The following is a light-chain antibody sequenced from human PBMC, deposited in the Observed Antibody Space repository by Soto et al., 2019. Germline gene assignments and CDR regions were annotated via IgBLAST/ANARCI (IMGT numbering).Light chain of an antibody. J-gene: IGKJ1*01. V-gene: IGKV3-15*01. CDR3: QQYNDWPWT. CDR2: GAS. CDR1: LSVSSN. Sequence: EMVMTQSPATLSVSPGERATLSCRASLSVSSNLAWYQVNPGQAPRLLIYGASARATGIPARFSGSGSGTEFTLTISSLQSEDFAVYYCQQYNDWPWTFGQGTKV.